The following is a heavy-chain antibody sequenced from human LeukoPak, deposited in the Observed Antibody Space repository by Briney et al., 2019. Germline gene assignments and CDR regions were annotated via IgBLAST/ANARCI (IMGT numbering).Heavy chain of an antibody. D-gene: IGHD3-3*01. J-gene: IGHJ3*02. Sequence: GGSLRLSCAASGFSFSSYAMGWVRQAPGKGLEGVSAISCRGGSTYYADSVKGRFTISRDNSKNTLYLQMNSLRAEDTAVYYCAKDRAFSSPCPLIAFDIWGQGTMVTVSS. CDR1: GFSFSSYA. V-gene: IGHV3-23*01. CDR2: ISCRGGST. CDR3: AKDRAFSSPCPLIAFDI.